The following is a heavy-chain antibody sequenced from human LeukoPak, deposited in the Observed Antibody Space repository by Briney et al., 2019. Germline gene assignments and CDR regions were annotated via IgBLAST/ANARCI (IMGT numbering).Heavy chain of an antibody. CDR3: ARDAPDFWSGFDAFDI. V-gene: IGHV1-69*05. CDR1: GGTFSSYA. Sequence: SVKVSCKASGGTFSSYAISWVRQAPGQGLEWMGRIIPIFGTANYAQKFQGRVTITTDESTSTAYMELSSLRSEDTAVYYCARDAPDFWSGFDAFDIWGQGTMVTVST. CDR2: IIPIFGTA. D-gene: IGHD3-3*01. J-gene: IGHJ3*02.